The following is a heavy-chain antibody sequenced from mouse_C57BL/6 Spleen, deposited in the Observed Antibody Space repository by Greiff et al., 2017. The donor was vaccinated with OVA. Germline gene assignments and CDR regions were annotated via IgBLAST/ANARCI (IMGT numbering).Heavy chain of an antibody. V-gene: IGHV1-82*01. CDR3: ARSAGTGYAMDY. CDR1: GYAFSSSW. Sequence: VQLVESGPELVKPGASVKISCKASGYAFSSSWMNWVKQRPGKGLEWIGRIYPGDGDTNYNGKFKGKATLTADKSSSTAYMQLSSLTSEDSAVYCCARSAGTGYAMDYWGQGTSVTVSS. CDR2: IYPGDGDT. D-gene: IGHD4-1*01. J-gene: IGHJ4*01.